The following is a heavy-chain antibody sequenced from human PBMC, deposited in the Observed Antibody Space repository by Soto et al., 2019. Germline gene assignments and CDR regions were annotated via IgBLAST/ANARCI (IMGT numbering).Heavy chain of an antibody. CDR3: AKASLRFLEWLSTHLSYYYGMDV. V-gene: IGHV3-23*01. D-gene: IGHD3-3*01. CDR1: GFTFSSYA. CDR2: ISGSGGST. Sequence: GESLKISCAASGFTFSSYAMSWVRQAPGKGLEWVSAISGSGGSTYYADSVKGRFTISRDNSKNTLYLQMNSLRAMDTAVYYCAKASLRFLEWLSTHLSYYYGMDVWGQGTTVTVSS. J-gene: IGHJ6*02.